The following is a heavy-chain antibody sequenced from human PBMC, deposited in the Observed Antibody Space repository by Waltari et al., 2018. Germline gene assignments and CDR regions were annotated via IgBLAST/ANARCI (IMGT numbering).Heavy chain of an antibody. Sequence: QVQLQESGPGLVKPSETLSLTCSVSGGSISNYYWNWIRQTPGKGLEWIGYISSRGQTNYNPSLKSRVSVSLDTSKTRFSLRLSSVTAADTAVYYCARATYYDFSSGYSFDNWGQGTLVTVSS. J-gene: IGHJ4*02. CDR3: ARATYYDFSSGYSFDN. CDR1: GGSISNYY. V-gene: IGHV4-59*01. D-gene: IGHD3-3*01. CDR2: ISSRGQT.